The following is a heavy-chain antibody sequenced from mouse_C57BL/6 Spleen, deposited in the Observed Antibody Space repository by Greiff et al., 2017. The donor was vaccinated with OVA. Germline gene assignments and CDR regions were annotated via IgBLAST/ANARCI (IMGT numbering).Heavy chain of an antibody. J-gene: IGHJ2*01. D-gene: IGHD2-5*01. V-gene: IGHV1-64*01. CDR1: GYTFTSSW. Sequence: QVQLQQPGAELVKPGASVKLSCKASGYTFTSSWMHWVKQRPGQGLEWIGMIHPNSGSTNYNEKFKSKATLTVDKSSSTAYMQLSSLTSEDTAVYYCATTYYSNYDDYWGQGTTLTVSS. CDR2: IHPNSGST. CDR3: ATTYYSNYDDY.